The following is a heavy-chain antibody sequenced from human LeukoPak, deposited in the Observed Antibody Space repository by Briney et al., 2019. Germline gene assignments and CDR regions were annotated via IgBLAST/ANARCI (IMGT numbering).Heavy chain of an antibody. V-gene: IGHV4-4*02. Sequence: SGTLSLTCAVSGDSIFRTNWWSWVRQPPGKGLEWIGEIYYSGSTNYSPSLKSRVTISIDKSKNQFSLKLTSVTAADTAVYYCARSPTKRVIEDYWGLGILVTVSS. CDR3: ARSPTKRVIEDY. CDR2: IYYSGST. J-gene: IGHJ4*02. CDR1: GDSIFRTNW. D-gene: IGHD3-16*02.